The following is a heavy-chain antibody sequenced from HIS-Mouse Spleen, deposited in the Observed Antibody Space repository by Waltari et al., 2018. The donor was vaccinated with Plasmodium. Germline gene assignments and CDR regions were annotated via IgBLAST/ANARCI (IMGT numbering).Heavy chain of an antibody. J-gene: IGHJ4*02. CDR2: IYYSGGT. CDR1: GGSISSSSYY. Sequence: QLQLQESGPGLVKPSETLSLTCTVSGGSISSSSYYWGWIRQPPGKGLEWIGSIYYSGGTYYNPSLKSRVTSSVDTSKNQFSLKLSSVTAADTAVYYCARRGGSYYYFDYWGQGTLVTVSS. V-gene: IGHV4-39*01. D-gene: IGHD1-26*01. CDR3: ARRGGSYYYFDY.